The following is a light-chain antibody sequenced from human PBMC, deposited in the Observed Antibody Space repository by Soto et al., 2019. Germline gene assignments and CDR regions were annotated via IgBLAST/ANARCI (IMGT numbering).Light chain of an antibody. CDR1: QSVSSSY. V-gene: IGKV3-20*01. J-gene: IGKJ1*01. Sequence: MAQSPGTLSVSPGERAPLSCRASQSVSSSYLAWYQQKPGQAPRLLIYGASSRATGIPDRFSGSGSGTDFTLTISRLEPEDFAVYYCQQYGSSPRTFGQGTKVDI. CDR3: QQYGSSPRT. CDR2: GAS.